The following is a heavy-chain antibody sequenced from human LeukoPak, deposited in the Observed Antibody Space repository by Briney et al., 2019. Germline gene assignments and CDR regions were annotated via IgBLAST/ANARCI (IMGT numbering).Heavy chain of an antibody. CDR2: FSYSGAT. CDR1: GDSISSSTYY. CDR3: VRGPYYYMDV. V-gene: IGHV4-39*01. Sequence: PSETLSLTCTVSGDSISSSTYYWGWIRQPPGKGLEWIGSFSYSGATYYNPSLQSRITRSVDTSKNRFSLKLSSVTAADTAVYYCVRGPYYYMDVWGKGTTVTVSS. J-gene: IGHJ6*03.